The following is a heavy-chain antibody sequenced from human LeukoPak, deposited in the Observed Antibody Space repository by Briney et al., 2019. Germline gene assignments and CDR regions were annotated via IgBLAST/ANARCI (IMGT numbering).Heavy chain of an antibody. J-gene: IGHJ4*02. V-gene: IGHV4-34*01. CDR1: GGPFSGYY. CDR2: INHSGGT. D-gene: IGHD3-16*01. Sequence: SETLSLTCAVYGGPFSGYYWSWIRQPPGKGLEWIGEINHSGGTNYNPSLKSRVTISVDTSKNQFSLKLSSVTAADTAVYYCAREGLGGWGQGTLVTVSS. CDR3: AREGLGG.